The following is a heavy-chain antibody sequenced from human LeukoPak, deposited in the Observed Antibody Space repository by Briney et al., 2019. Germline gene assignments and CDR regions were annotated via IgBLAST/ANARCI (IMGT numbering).Heavy chain of an antibody. Sequence: SETLSLTCAVSGYSISSGYYWGWIRQPPGKGLEWIGGIYHSGSTYYNPSLKSRVTISVDTSKNQLSLKLSSVTAADTAVYYCARSGRLRFLEWLLYVDYWGQGTLVTVSS. CDR3: ARSGRLRFLEWLLYVDY. CDR1: GYSISSGYY. V-gene: IGHV4-38-2*01. D-gene: IGHD3-3*01. CDR2: IYHSGST. J-gene: IGHJ4*02.